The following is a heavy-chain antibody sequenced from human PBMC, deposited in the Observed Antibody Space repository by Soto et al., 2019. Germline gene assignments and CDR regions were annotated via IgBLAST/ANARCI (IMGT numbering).Heavy chain of an antibody. Sequence: SETLSLTCTLSGGSVSSNSYYWSWIRQPPGKGLEWIGYTNDSESTKYNPSLKSRVTIWVDTSKNQFSLKLSSVTGADTAVCYCARSFPRGTVGATSCFDPWGQGSLDTVSS. CDR1: GGSVSSNSYY. D-gene: IGHD1-26*01. J-gene: IGHJ5*02. V-gene: IGHV4-61*01. CDR3: ARSFPRGTVGATSCFDP. CDR2: TNDSEST.